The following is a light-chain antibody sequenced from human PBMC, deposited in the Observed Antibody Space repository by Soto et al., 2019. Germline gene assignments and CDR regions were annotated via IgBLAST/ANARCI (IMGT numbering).Light chain of an antibody. CDR3: QQRSNWTIT. Sequence: EIVLTQSPGTLSLSPGEGATLSCRASQSVSSNLAWYQQKPGQAPRLLIYGASTRATGIPARFSGSGSGTEFTLTISSLQSEDFAVYYCQQRSNWTITFGQGTRLEIK. J-gene: IGKJ5*01. V-gene: IGKV3-15*01. CDR2: GAS. CDR1: QSVSSN.